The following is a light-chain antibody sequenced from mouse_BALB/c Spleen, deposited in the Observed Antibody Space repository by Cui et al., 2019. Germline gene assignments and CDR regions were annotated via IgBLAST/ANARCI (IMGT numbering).Light chain of an antibody. V-gene: IGKV12-46*01. CDR2: GAT. Sequence: DIQMTQSPASLSVSVGETVTITCRASENIYSNLAWYQQKQGKSPQLLVYGATNLADGVPSRFSGSGSGTQYSLKINSLQSEDFGSYYCQHFWGTPFTFGSGTKLEIK. J-gene: IGKJ4*01. CDR3: QHFWGTPFT. CDR1: ENIYSN.